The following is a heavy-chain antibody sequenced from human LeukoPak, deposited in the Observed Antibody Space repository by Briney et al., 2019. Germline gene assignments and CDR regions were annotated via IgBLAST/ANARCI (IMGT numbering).Heavy chain of an antibody. D-gene: IGHD7-27*01. Sequence: GGSLRLSCAASGFTFSIYTTNWVRQAPGKGLEWVSSISSSSTYIYYADSVKGRFTISRDNAKNSLYLQMNSLRAEDTAVYYCARDLHSGEVDIWGQGTMVTVSS. CDR1: GFTFSIYT. CDR3: ARDLHSGEVDI. V-gene: IGHV3-21*01. CDR2: ISSSSTYI. J-gene: IGHJ3*02.